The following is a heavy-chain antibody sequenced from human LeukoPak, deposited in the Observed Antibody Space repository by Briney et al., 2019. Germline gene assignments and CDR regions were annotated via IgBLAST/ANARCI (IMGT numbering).Heavy chain of an antibody. CDR1: GGSISSSSYY. CDR3: AIPNSGATRFDY. CDR2: IYYSGST. D-gene: IGHD1-26*01. Sequence: SETLSLTCTVSGGSISSSSYYWGWVRQPPGKGLEWIGNIYYSGSTYYNPSLKSRVTISVDTSKNQFSLKLSSVTAADTAVYYCAIPNSGATRFDYWGQGTLVTVSS. J-gene: IGHJ4*02. V-gene: IGHV4-39*07.